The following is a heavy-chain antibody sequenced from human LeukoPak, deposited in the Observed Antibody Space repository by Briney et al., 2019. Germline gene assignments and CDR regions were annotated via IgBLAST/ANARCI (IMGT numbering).Heavy chain of an antibody. CDR2: INHSGST. V-gene: IGHV4-34*01. CDR1: GGSFSGYY. D-gene: IGHD6-13*01. Sequence: SETLSLTCAVYGGSFSGYYWSWIRQPPGKGLEWIGEINHSGSTNYNPSLKSRVTISVDTSKNQFSLKLSSVTAADTAVYYCARDSGEYSSSWYAFDIWGQGTMVTVSS. J-gene: IGHJ3*02. CDR3: ARDSGEYSSSWYAFDI.